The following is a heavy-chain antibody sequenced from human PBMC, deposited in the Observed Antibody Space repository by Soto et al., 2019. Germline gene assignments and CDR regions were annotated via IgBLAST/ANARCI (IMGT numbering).Heavy chain of an antibody. V-gene: IGHV3-48*02. Sequence: EVQLVESGGDLVQRGGSLRLSCVASGFTFSVYSMNWVRQAPGKGLEWFSYITSDTKTIKYADSVKGRFTISRDNAKNSVYLQMNSLRDEDTAVYYCARSVEGHFAYWAQGTVVTVSS. CDR2: ITSDTKTI. D-gene: IGHD6-19*01. CDR3: ARSVEGHFAY. CDR1: GFTFSVYS. J-gene: IGHJ4*02.